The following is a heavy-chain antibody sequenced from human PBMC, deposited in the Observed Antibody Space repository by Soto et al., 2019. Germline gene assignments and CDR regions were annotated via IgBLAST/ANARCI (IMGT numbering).Heavy chain of an antibody. V-gene: IGHV3-30*18. CDR2: ISYDGSNK. Sequence: QVQLVESGGGVVQPGRSLRLSCAASGFTFSSYSMHWVRQAPGKGLEWVAVISYDGSNKYYADSVKGRFTISRDNSKNTLYLQMNSLRAEDTAVSYCAKDSGAAIEDYWGQGTLVTVSS. CDR1: GFTFSSYS. J-gene: IGHJ4*02. CDR3: AKDSGAAIEDY. D-gene: IGHD3-10*01.